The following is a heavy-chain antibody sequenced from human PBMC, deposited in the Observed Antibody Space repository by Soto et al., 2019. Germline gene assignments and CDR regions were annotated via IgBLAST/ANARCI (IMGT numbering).Heavy chain of an antibody. V-gene: IGHV5-51*01. CDR3: ARSQALDY. Sequence: GESLKLSCXVSGYSFTSNAIAWVRQVPGKGLEWMGLIYPGDADIRYSPSFEGRATISADKSISTAYLQLGSLKASDSAMYYCARSQALDYWGQGTLVTVSS. CDR2: IYPGDADI. CDR1: GYSFTSNA. J-gene: IGHJ4*02.